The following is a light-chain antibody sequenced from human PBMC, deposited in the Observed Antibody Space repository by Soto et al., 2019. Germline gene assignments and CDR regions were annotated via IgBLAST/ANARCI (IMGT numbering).Light chain of an antibody. V-gene: IGKV3-15*01. CDR2: DAS. CDR3: QQYDNWPQT. Sequence: EIVMTQSPATLSVSPGERATVSCRARQSVSISLAWYQQKPGQAPRLLIYDASSRLTGFPARFSGSGSGTDFNLTISSLQYEDFAVYYCQQYDNWPQTFGQGTKVEIK. J-gene: IGKJ1*01. CDR1: QSVSIS.